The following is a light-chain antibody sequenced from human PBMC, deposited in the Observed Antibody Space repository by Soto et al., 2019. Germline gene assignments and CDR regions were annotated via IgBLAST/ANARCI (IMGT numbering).Light chain of an antibody. J-gene: IGKJ4*01. CDR3: QQSYSSTPT. CDR1: QTIRRY. V-gene: IGKV1-39*01. Sequence: IQMTQSPSSLAASVGDRVTITCRASQTIRRYLRWYPQKPGKAPQLXIYGASDLPRGVPSRFRGSGAGTDFTLTIRSLEIEDFATSYCQQSYSSTPTFGGGTKVDIK. CDR2: GAS.